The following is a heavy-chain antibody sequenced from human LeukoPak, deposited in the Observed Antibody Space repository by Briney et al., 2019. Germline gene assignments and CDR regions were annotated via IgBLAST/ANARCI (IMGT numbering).Heavy chain of an antibody. V-gene: IGHV4-39*07. J-gene: IGHJ6*03. CDR1: GGSITSSSYY. Sequence: SETLSLTCTVSGGSITSSSYYWGWIRQPPGKGLEWIGEINHSGSTNYNASLKSRVTISVDTSKNQFSLKLSSVTAADTAVYYCARFGADTMVRGVTLPPLYYYYYYYMDVWGKGTTVTISS. D-gene: IGHD3-10*01. CDR2: INHSGST. CDR3: ARFGADTMVRGVTLPPLYYYYYYYMDV.